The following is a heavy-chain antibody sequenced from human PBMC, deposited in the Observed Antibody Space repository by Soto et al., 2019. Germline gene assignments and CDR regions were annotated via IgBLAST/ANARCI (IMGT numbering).Heavy chain of an antibody. CDR1: GGSISSSHYY. CDR3: ATQARTIVVVTALLAWFDP. J-gene: IGHJ5*02. V-gene: IGHV4-39*01. Sequence: PSETLSLTCTVSGGSISSSHYYWGWIRQTPGKGLEWIGTIYYSGITYYNPPLRSRVTISVDTSKNQFSLKLRSVTAADTGVYYCATQARTIVVVTALLAWFDPWGQGTLVTVSS. CDR2: IYYSGIT. D-gene: IGHD2-21*02.